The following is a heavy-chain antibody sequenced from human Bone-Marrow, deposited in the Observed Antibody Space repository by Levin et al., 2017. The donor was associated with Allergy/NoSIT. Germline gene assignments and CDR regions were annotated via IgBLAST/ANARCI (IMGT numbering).Heavy chain of an antibody. CDR1: GFTFSSYE. CDR2: ISSSGSTI. CDR3: ARCLPRYSDGEPFDY. V-gene: IGHV3-48*03. D-gene: IGHD5-18*01. J-gene: IGHJ4*02. Sequence: PGGSLRLSCAASGFTFSSYEMNWVRQAPGKGLEWVSYISSSGSTINYADSVKGRFTISRDKAKNSMYLQMNSLGAEDTAVYYCARCLPRYSDGEPFDYWGQGTLVTVSS.